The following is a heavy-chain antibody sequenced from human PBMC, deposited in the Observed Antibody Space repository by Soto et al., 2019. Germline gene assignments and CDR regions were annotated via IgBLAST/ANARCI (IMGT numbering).Heavy chain of an antibody. D-gene: IGHD3-22*01. J-gene: IGHJ6*02. CDR3: AADGKVVGLYYYGMDV. CDR2: IVVGSGNT. V-gene: IGHV1-58*02. Sequence: ASVKVSCKASGYTFTSYDINWVRQATGQRLEWIGWIVVGSGNTNYAQKFQERVTITRDMSTSTAYMELSSLRSEDTAVYYCAADGKVVGLYYYGMDVWGQGTTVTVSS. CDR1: GYTFTSYD.